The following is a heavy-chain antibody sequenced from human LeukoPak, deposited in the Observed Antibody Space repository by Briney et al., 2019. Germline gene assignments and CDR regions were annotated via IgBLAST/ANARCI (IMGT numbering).Heavy chain of an antibody. J-gene: IGHJ4*02. CDR3: ASSRYDSSGYYGIIAY. CDR2: ISYDGSNK. V-gene: IGHV3-33*05. Sequence: GGSLRLSCAASGFTFSSYGMHWVRQAPGKGLEWVAVISYDGSNKYYADSVKGRFTISRDNSKNTLYLQMNSLRAEDTAVYYCASSRYDSSGYYGIIAYWGQGTLVTVSS. D-gene: IGHD3-22*01. CDR1: GFTFSSYG.